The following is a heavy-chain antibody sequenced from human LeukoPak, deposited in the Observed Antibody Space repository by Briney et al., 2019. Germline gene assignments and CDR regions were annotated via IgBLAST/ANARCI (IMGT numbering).Heavy chain of an antibody. CDR3: ARVSIASSWYQGVDY. Sequence: GGSLRLSCAASGFTFSSYAMHWVRQAPGKGLEWVAVISYDGSNKYYADSVKGRFTISRDDSKNTLYLQMNSLRAEDTAVYYCARVSIASSWYQGVDYWGQGTLVTVSS. V-gene: IGHV3-30*04. CDR2: ISYDGSNK. D-gene: IGHD6-13*01. J-gene: IGHJ4*02. CDR1: GFTFSSYA.